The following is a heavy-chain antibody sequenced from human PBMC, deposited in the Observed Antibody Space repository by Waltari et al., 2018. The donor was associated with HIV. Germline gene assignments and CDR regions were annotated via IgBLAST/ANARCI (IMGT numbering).Heavy chain of an antibody. V-gene: IGHV5-51*03. D-gene: IGHD3-22*01. Sequence: EVQLVQSGAEVRKSGEFLKISCQAFGYTFPIYCIAWVRQMSGEGLEWMGIIYPFDSDTRYNPAFEGQITISADKSLATAYLEWNNLNASDAAIYYCARLFYYDTTGYINNAFDIWGQGTVVTVS. CDR2: IYPFDSDT. J-gene: IGHJ3*02. CDR3: ARLFYYDTTGYINNAFDI. CDR1: GYTFPIYC.